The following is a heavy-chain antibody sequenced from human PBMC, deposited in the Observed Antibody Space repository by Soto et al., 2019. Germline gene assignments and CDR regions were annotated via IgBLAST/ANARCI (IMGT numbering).Heavy chain of an antibody. CDR3: ARMNIVVVVAATFFDY. D-gene: IGHD2-15*01. J-gene: IGHJ4*02. CDR1: GGSFSGYY. CDR2: INHSGST. Sequence: QVQLQQWGAGLLKPSETLSLTCAVYGGSFSGYYWSWIRQPPGKGLELIGEINHSGSTNYNPSLKRRVTTSVDTSKNQFSLKLSSVTAADTAVYYCARMNIVVVVAATFFDYWGQGTLVTVSS. V-gene: IGHV4-34*01.